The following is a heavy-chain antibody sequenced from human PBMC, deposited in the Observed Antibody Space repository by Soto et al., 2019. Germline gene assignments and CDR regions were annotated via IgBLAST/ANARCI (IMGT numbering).Heavy chain of an antibody. CDR3: AKGTRVGNFLGYYFDY. D-gene: IGHD3-3*01. CDR2: ISWSSGSI. CDR1: GFTFDDYA. V-gene: IGHV3-9*01. Sequence: GGSLRLSCAASGFTFDDYAMHWVRQAPGKGLEWVSGISWSSGSIDYADSVKGRFTISRDNAKNSLYLQMNSLRAEDTALYYCAKGTRVGNFLGYYFDYWGQGTLVTVSS. J-gene: IGHJ4*02.